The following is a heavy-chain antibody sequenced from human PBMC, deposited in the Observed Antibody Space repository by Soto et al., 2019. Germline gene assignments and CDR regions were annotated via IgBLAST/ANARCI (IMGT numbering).Heavy chain of an antibody. Sequence: QVQLVQSGAEVKKPGSSVKVSCKASGGTFSSYAISWVRQAPGQGLEWMGGIIPIFGKANYAQKFQGRVTITADESTSTAHRELSSLRSEDTAVYYCAREQPAAKFYYGMDFWGQGTTVTVSS. V-gene: IGHV1-69*19. D-gene: IGHD2-2*01. CDR2: IIPIFGKA. CDR1: GGTFSSYA. J-gene: IGHJ6*02. CDR3: AREQPAAKFYYGMDF.